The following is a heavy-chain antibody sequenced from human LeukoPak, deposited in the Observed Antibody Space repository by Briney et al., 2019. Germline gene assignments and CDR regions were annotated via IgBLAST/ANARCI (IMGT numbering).Heavy chain of an antibody. V-gene: IGHV4-59*08. Sequence: SSETLSLTCSVSGGSISGYYWGWIRQPPGKGLEWIAYIHYTGTTSYNPSLKSRVTISVDMSKNQFSLNLRSVTAADTAVYYCARHPGAGHPGFGYWGQGTLVTVSS. CDR3: ARHPGAGHPGFGY. CDR1: GGSISGYY. J-gene: IGHJ4*02. D-gene: IGHD3-10*01. CDR2: IHYTGTT.